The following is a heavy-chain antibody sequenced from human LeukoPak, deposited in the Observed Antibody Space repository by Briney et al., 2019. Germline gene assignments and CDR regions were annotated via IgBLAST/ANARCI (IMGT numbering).Heavy chain of an antibody. J-gene: IGHJ4*02. CDR1: GFTFSSYW. CDR3: ARVLRFLEWLSPFDY. V-gene: IGHV3-7*01. Sequence: GGSLRLSCAASGFTFSSYWMSWVRQAPGKGLEWVANIKQDGSEKYYVDSVKGRFTISRDNAKNSLYLQMNSLRAEDTAVYYCARVLRFLEWLSPFDYWGQGTLVTVSS. D-gene: IGHD3-3*01. CDR2: IKQDGSEK.